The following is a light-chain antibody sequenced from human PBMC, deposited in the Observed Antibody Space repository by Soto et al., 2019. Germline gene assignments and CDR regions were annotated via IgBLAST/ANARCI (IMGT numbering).Light chain of an antibody. J-gene: IGKJ4*01. Sequence: EIGMTQSPATLSVSPGERATLSCRASQSVSSKLAWYQQKPGQSPRLLIYDTSTRAAGIPARFSGGGSGTDFTLTISRLEPEDFAVYYCQQFSSYPLTFGGGTKV. CDR3: QQFSSYPLT. CDR2: DTS. CDR1: QSVSSK. V-gene: IGKV3-15*01.